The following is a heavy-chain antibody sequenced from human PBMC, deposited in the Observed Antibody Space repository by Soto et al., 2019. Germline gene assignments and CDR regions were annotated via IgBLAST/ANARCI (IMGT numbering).Heavy chain of an antibody. Sequence: SETLSLTCTVSRGSISTYYWSWIRQPPGKGLEWIGYIYYSGNTNYNPSLESRVTVSVDTSKNEFSLKLRSVTAADTAVYYCARQPTTGDTDLWFDPWGQGTLVTVSS. J-gene: IGHJ5*02. V-gene: IGHV4-59*08. CDR2: IYYSGNT. D-gene: IGHD2-21*01. CDR1: RGSISTYY. CDR3: ARQPTTGDTDLWFDP.